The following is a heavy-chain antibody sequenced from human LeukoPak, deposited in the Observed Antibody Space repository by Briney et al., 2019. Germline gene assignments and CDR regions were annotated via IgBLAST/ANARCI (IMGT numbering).Heavy chain of an antibody. D-gene: IGHD2-15*01. Sequence: GGSLRLSCAVSGFTFSSFAMSWVRQAPGKGLEWVSAISGSGGNTYYADSVKGQFTISRDNSKNTVYLQMNGLRAEDTAVYYCAKQTYCSAGSCYGPLDPWGQGTPVTVSS. V-gene: IGHV3-23*01. CDR3: AKQTYCSAGSCYGPLDP. J-gene: IGHJ5*02. CDR2: ISGSGGNT. CDR1: GFTFSSFA.